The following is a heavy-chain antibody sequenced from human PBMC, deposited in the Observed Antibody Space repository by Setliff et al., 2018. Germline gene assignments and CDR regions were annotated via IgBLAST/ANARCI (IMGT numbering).Heavy chain of an antibody. Sequence: SETLSLTCAVYGGSISSSSYYWGWIRQPQGKGREWIGSIYDSGSTYYNPSLKIRVTISVDTSKNQFSLKLRSVTAAVTAVYYCARRETYYNYWCGYYDYWGPGTLVTVSS. V-gene: IGHV4-39*07. CDR1: GGSISSSSYY. CDR3: ARRETYYNYWCGYYDY. D-gene: IGHD3-3*01. J-gene: IGHJ4*01. CDR2: IYDSGST.